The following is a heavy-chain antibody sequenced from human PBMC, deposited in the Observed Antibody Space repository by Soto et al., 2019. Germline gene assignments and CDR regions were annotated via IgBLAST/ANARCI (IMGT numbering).Heavy chain of an antibody. V-gene: IGHV1-69*01. Sequence: QVQLVQSGAEVRKPGSSLRVSCKSSGATFSTTGISWVRQDPGQGLEWMGGILPLFGTPKYARKSQGRVSITADESTNTVYMELNSLRPDDAAVYYCARASPVICGGDPCYRLDSSFDSWGQGSLVIVSS. J-gene: IGHJ5*01. CDR2: ILPLFGTP. CDR1: GATFSTTG. D-gene: IGHD2-21*02. CDR3: ARASPVICGGDPCYRLDSSFDS.